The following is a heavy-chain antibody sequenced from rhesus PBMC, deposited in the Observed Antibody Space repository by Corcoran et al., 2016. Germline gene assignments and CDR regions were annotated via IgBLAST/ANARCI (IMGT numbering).Heavy chain of an antibody. D-gene: IGHD6-31*01. CDR3: AREEAAAGTGGVDY. CDR1: GGSVSGYYY. J-gene: IGHJ4*01. Sequence: QVKLQQWGEGLVKPSETLSLTCAVFGGSVSGYYYWTWIRQAPGKGLDWLGNIESNSATTKYTPSLMTRITISKATPKNQLSLKRSSVTAADTAVYYCAREEAAAGTGGVDYWGQGVLVTVSS. CDR2: IESNSATT. V-gene: IGHV4-73*01.